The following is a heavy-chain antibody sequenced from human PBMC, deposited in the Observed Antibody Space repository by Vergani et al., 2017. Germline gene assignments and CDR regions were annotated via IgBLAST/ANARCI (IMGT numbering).Heavy chain of an antibody. J-gene: IGHJ3*02. CDR1: VFTFSSYS. CDR2: ISSSSSYI. Sequence: EVQLVESGGGLVKPGGSLRLSCAASVFTFSSYSMNWVRQAPGKGLEWVSSISSSSSYIYYADSVKGRFTISRDNAKNSLYLQMNSLRAEDTAVYYCARRAAAGTGAFDIWGQGTMVTVSS. V-gene: IGHV3-21*01. D-gene: IGHD6-13*01. CDR3: ARRAAAGTGAFDI.